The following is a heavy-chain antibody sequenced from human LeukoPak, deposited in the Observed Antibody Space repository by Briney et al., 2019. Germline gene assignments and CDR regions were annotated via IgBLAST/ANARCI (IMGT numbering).Heavy chain of an antibody. CDR2: IYYSGST. J-gene: IGHJ4*02. CDR3: ARGVTVAGTFYFDY. CDR1: GGSISSGGYY. V-gene: IGHV4-31*03. D-gene: IGHD6-19*01. Sequence: SETLSLTCTVSGGSISSGGYYWSWIRQHRGKGLEWIGYIYYSGSTYYNPSLKSRVTISVDTSKNQFSLKLSSVTAADTAVYYCARGVTVAGTFYFDYWGQGTLVTVSS.